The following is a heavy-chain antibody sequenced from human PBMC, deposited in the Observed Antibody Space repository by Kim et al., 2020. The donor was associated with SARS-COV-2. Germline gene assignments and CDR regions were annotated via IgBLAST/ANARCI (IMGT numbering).Heavy chain of an antibody. V-gene: IGHV4-34*01. J-gene: IGHJ4*02. CDR2: INHSGST. CDR1: GGSFSGYY. D-gene: IGHD3-10*01. Sequence: SETLSLTCAVYGGSFSGYYWSWIRQPPGKGLEWIGEINHSGSTNYNPSLKSRVTISVDTSKNQFSLKLSSVTAADTAVYYCARTEYYYGSGSLMDYWGQGTLVTVSS. CDR3: ARTEYYYGSGSLMDY.